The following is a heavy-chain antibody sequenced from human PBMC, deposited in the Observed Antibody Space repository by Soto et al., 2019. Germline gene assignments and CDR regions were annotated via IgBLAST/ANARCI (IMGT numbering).Heavy chain of an antibody. D-gene: IGHD3-10*01. J-gene: IGHJ6*02. V-gene: IGHV3-33*01. CDR3: ARAPAFHYCGSGNGMDV. CDR1: GFTFSSYG. Sequence: QVQLVESGGGVVQPGRSLRLSCAASGFTFSSYGMHWVRQAPGKGLEWVAVIWYDGSNKYYADSVKGRFTISRDNSKNTLYLQMISLRAEDTAVYYCARAPAFHYCGSGNGMDVWGQGTTVTVSS. CDR2: IWYDGSNK.